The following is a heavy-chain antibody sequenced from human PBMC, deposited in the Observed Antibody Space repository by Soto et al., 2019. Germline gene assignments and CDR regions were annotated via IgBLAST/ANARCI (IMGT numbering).Heavy chain of an antibody. Sequence: QLQLQESGPGLVKPSETLSLTCSVSGGSISNSSYLWGWVRQPPGKGLQWIGSVSHIGSTNYNPSLKSRPTIAVATSKTPSSLRQVAVTVTDSAVYSCAIIAVSAPRTGFDYCCQGILVTVSS. CDR1: GGSISNSSYL. V-gene: IGHV4-39*01. J-gene: IGHJ4*02. D-gene: IGHD6-19*01. CDR2: VSHIGST. CDR3: AIIAVSAPRTGFDY.